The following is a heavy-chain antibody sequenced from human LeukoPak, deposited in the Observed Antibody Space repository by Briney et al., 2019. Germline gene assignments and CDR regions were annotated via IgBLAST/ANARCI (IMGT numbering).Heavy chain of an antibody. CDR3: VKDLVGYDSSNYRDC. V-gene: IGHV3-23*01. CDR2: ISVSGHRT. CDR1: GFTFSSYS. D-gene: IGHD3-22*01. Sequence: GGSLRLSCAASGFTFSSYSMGWVRQAPGKGLEWISGISVSGHRTYHAASVKGRFTISRDNSNNMVYLQMNSLRAEDTAVYYCVKDLVGYDSSNYRDCWGQGTLVTVSS. J-gene: IGHJ4*02.